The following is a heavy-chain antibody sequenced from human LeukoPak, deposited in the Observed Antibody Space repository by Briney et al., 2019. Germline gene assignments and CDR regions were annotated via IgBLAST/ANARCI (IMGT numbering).Heavy chain of an antibody. CDR2: INPNSDGT. V-gene: IGHV1-2*02. J-gene: IGHJ4*02. D-gene: IGHD2-2*01. Sequence: ASVKVSCKASGYTFTGYYLHWVRQAPGQGLEWMGWINPNSDGTNYAQKLQGRVTMTTDTSTSTAYMELRSLRSDDTAVYYCARSCSSTSCYEGGLGYWGQGTLVTVSS. CDR3: ARSCSSTSCYEGGLGY. CDR1: GYTFTGYY.